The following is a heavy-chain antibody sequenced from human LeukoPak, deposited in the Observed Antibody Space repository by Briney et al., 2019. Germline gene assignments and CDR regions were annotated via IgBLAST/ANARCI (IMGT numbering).Heavy chain of an antibody. D-gene: IGHD5-24*01. CDR2: IWYDGSNK. CDR1: GFTFTNFE. V-gene: IGHV3-33*08. Sequence: GGSLRLSCAASGFTFTNFEMNWVRQAPGKGLEWGAVIWYDGSNKYYADSVKGRFTISRDNSKNTLHLQMNSLRAEDTAVYYCARDSEMATYFDYWGQGTLVTVSS. CDR3: ARDSEMATYFDY. J-gene: IGHJ4*02.